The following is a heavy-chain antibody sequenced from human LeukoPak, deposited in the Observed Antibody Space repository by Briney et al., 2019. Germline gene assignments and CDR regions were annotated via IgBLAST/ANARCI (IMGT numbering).Heavy chain of an antibody. D-gene: IGHD5-18*01. CDR2: IYYSGTT. J-gene: IGHJ5*02. CDR3: ARGGIQLWSNNWVDP. CDR1: GGSISSYY. V-gene: IGHV4-59*01. Sequence: SETLSLTCTVSGGSISSYYWSWIRQPPGKGLEWIGYIYYSGTTNYNPSLRSRVTISVDTSKNQFSLKLSSVTAAGTAVYYCARGGIQLWSNNWVDPWGQGTLVTVSS.